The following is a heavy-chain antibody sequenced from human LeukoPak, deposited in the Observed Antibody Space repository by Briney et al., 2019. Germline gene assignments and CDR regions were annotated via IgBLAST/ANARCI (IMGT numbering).Heavy chain of an antibody. J-gene: IGHJ6*03. Sequence: SQTLSLXCTVSGGSISSGDYYWSWIRQPAVKGLEWIGRIYTSGTTNYNPSLKSRVTISVDTSKNQFSLKLSSVTAADTAMYYCAREDYYYMDVWGKGTTVTVSS. CDR2: IYTSGTT. CDR1: GGSISSGDYY. V-gene: IGHV4-61*02. CDR3: AREDYYYMDV.